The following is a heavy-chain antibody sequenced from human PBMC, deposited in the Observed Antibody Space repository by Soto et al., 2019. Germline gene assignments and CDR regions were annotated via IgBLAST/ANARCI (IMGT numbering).Heavy chain of an antibody. J-gene: IGHJ4*02. D-gene: IGHD3-10*01. V-gene: IGHV3-33*01. CDR3: ARDLHELGSYYPLDY. Sequence: PGGSLRLSCETSGFDFSRYGMSWVRQAPGKGLEWVALIWFDGGNKYYGDSVKGRFTISRDNLKNTLYLQMDSLRAEDTAIYYCARDLHELGSYYPLDYWGQGTLVTVSS. CDR1: GFDFSRYG. CDR2: IWFDGGNK.